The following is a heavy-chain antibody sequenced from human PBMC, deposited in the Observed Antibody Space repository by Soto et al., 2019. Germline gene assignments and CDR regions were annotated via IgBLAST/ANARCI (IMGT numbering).Heavy chain of an antibody. Sequence: QVQLVQSGAAVKKPGASVKVSCKASGYTFTDYYVHWVRQAPGQGLEWMGWINPNSGGTKSAQKFQGWVTMTRDTSISTASMELSRLRSDDTAVYYCARAVPDSSSSGYYYYGRDVWGQGTTVTVSS. J-gene: IGHJ6*02. CDR3: ARAVPDSSSSGYYYYGRDV. CDR2: INPNSGGT. D-gene: IGHD6-6*01. V-gene: IGHV1-2*04. CDR1: GYTFTDYY.